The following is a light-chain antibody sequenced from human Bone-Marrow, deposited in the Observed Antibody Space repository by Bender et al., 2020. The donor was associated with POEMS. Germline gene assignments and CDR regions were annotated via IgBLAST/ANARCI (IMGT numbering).Light chain of an antibody. CDR3: SSYAGSNNVL. CDR2: EVS. J-gene: IGLJ2*01. V-gene: IGLV2-8*01. CDR1: NSDIGAYKY. Sequence: QSALTQPASVSGSPGQSITISCTGTNSDIGAYKYVSWYQQHPGKAPKLMIYEVSERPSGVPDRFSGSKSGNTASLTVSGLQAEDEADYYCSSYAGSNNVLFGGGTKLTVL.